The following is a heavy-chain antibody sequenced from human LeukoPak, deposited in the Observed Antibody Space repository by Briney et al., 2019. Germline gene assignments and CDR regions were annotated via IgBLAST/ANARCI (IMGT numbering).Heavy chain of an antibody. CDR2: INHSGST. D-gene: IGHD2-2*01. J-gene: IGHJ6*03. Sequence: PSETLSLTCAVYGGSFSGYFWNLIRQSPGKGLEWIGEINHSGSTNYNPSLKSRVTISVDTSKNQFSLKLSSVTAADTAVYYCARVSTSFEAHNYYYMDVWGKGTTVTVSS. CDR1: GGSFSGYF. V-gene: IGHV4-34*01. CDR3: ARVSTSFEAHNYYYMDV.